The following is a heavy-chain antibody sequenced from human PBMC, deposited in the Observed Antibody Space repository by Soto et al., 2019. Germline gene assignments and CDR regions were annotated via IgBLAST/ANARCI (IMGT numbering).Heavy chain of an antibody. J-gene: IGHJ3*02. V-gene: IGHV3-7*05. CDR3: ARAITMIVVVPPSAFDI. CDR1: GFTFSSYW. Sequence: GGSLRLSCAASGFTFSSYWMSWVRQAPGKGLEWVANIKQDGSEKYYVDSVKGRFTISRDNAKNSLYLQMNSLRAEDTAVYYCARAITMIVVVPPSAFDIWGQGTMVT. D-gene: IGHD3-22*01. CDR2: IKQDGSEK.